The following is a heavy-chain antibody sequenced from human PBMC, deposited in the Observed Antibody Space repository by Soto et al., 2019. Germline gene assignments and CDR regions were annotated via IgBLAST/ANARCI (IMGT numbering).Heavy chain of an antibody. CDR1: GYTFTGYY. CDR3: ARVGGSWYGAFDY. J-gene: IGHJ4*02. CDR2: INPNSGGT. V-gene: IGHV1-2*02. D-gene: IGHD6-13*01. Sequence: ASVKVSCKASGYTFTGYYMHWVRQAPGQGLEWMGWINPNSGGTNYAQKFQGRVTMTRDTSISTAYMELSRLRADDPAVYYCARVGGSWYGAFDYWGQGTLVTVSS.